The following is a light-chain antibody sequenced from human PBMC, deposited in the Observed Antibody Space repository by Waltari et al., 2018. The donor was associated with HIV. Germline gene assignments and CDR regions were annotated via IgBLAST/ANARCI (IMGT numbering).Light chain of an antibody. CDR2: KIS. V-gene: IGKV2-30*01. CDR1: QSLEYSDGNTY. CDR3: MQGTHWPAT. J-gene: IGKJ1*01. Sequence: DVVLTQSPLSLAVTLGQPASISCRSSQSLEYSDGNTYLNWFQQRPGHSPRRLIYKISNRDSGVPDRFSGSGSGSDFTLKISRVEAEDVGLYYCMQGTHWPATFGQGTKV.